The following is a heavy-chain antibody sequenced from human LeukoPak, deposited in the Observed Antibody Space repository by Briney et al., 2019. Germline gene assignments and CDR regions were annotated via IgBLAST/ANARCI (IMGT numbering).Heavy chain of an antibody. J-gene: IGHJ5*02. CDR1: GYTFTGYY. Sequence: ASVKVSCKASGYTFTGYYMHWVRQAPGQGLEWMGWINPNSGGTNYAQKFQGRVTMTRDTSISTAYMELSRLRSDDTAVYYYARDGYRSGGSCYGWFGPWGQGTLVTASS. CDR3: ARDGYRSGGSCYGWFGP. D-gene: IGHD2-15*01. V-gene: IGHV1-2*02. CDR2: INPNSGGT.